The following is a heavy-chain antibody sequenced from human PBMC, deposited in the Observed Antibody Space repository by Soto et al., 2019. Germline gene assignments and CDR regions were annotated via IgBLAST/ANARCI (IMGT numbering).Heavy chain of an antibody. Sequence: QVQLQESGPGLVKPSETLSLTCTVSGGSISSYYWSWIRQHPGKGLEWIRYVSYSGSTNYNPSLNSRGPVEVDTSMIQFAPKLSSGAAAATAVYYSASNNDRRSYLRGEGRYYYYGMDVWGRGTTDTVSS. CDR3: ASNNDRRSYLRGEGRYYYYGMDV. D-gene: IGHD1-26*01. CDR2: VSYSGST. V-gene: IGHV4-59*01. CDR1: GGSISSYY. J-gene: IGHJ6*02.